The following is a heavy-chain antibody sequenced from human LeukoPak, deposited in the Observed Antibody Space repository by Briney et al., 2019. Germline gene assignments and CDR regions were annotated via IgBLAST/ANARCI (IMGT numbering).Heavy chain of an antibody. CDR1: GYSFTSYW. CDR3: ARHYSSSWYHSDY. V-gene: IGHV5-51*01. D-gene: IGHD6-13*01. J-gene: IGHJ4*02. CDR2: IYPGDSDT. Sequence: KPGESLKISCKGSGYSFTSYWIGWVRQMPGKGLEWMGIIYPGDSDTRYSPSFQGQVTISADKSITTAYLQWSSLKASDTAIYYCARHYSSSWYHSDYWGQGTLVTVSS.